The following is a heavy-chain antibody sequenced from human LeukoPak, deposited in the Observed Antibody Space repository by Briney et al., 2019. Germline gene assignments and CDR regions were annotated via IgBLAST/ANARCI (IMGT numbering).Heavy chain of an antibody. Sequence: GGSLRLSCAASGFTFSSYSMNWVRQAPGKGLEWVSSIISDGSYIYYADSVKGRFTIPRDNAKNSLYLQMNSLRAEDTAVYYCARGSSVVPAPIPDYWGQGTLVTVSS. J-gene: IGHJ4*02. V-gene: IGHV3-21*01. CDR3: ARGSSVVPAPIPDY. CDR1: GFTFSSYS. CDR2: IISDGSYI. D-gene: IGHD2-15*01.